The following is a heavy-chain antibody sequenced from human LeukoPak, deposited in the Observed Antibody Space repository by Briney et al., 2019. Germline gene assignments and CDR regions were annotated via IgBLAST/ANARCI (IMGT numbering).Heavy chain of an antibody. CDR3: ARRGELGAFDI. CDR1: GGTFSSYA. Sequence: GASVKVTCKASGGTFSSYAISWVRQAPGQGLEWMGGIIPIFGTANYAQKFQGRVTITTDESTSTAYMELSSLRSEDTAVYYCARRGELGAFDIWGQGIMVTVSS. CDR2: IIPIFGTA. D-gene: IGHD3-16*01. V-gene: IGHV1-69*05. J-gene: IGHJ3*02.